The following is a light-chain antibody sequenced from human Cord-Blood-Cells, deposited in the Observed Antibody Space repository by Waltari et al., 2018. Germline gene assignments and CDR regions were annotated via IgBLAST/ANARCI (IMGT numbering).Light chain of an antibody. CDR1: QSISSY. V-gene: IGKV1-39*01. CDR2: AAS. CDR3: QQSYSTLWT. Sequence: DIQMTQSPSSLSASVGDRVTITCRASQSISSYLNWYQQKPGKAPKLLIYAASSLQSGVPSRFSGSGSGTDFTLTISSLQPEDFATYDCQQSYSTLWTFGQGTKVEIE. J-gene: IGKJ1*01.